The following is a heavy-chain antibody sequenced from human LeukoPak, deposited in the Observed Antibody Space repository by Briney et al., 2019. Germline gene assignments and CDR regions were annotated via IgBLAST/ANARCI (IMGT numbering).Heavy chain of an antibody. CDR1: GGTFSSYA. CDR2: ISAYNGNT. Sequence: GSSVKVSYKASGGTFSSYAISWVRQAPGQWVEWMGWISAYNGNTNYAQKLQGRVTMTTDTSTSTAYMELRSLRSDDTAVYYCARVVGPFDSSGYYPPNFDYWGQGTLVTVSS. CDR3: ARVVGPFDSSGYYPPNFDY. V-gene: IGHV1-18*01. J-gene: IGHJ4*02. D-gene: IGHD3-22*01.